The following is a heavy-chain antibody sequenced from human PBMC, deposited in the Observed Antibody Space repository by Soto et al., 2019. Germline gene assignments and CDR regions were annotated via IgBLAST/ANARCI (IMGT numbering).Heavy chain of an antibody. J-gene: IGHJ4*02. CDR1: GYTFTSYY. V-gene: IGHV1-46*01. D-gene: IGHD4-17*01. Sequence: QVQLVQSGAEVKKPGASVKVSCKASGYTFTSYYMHWVRQAPGQGLEWMGIINPSGGSTSYAQKFQGRVTMTRDTSTSKVYMELSSLSSDDTAVYYCARVHMTTVTTGPENIDYWGQGTLVTVSS. CDR2: INPSGGST. CDR3: ARVHMTTVTTGPENIDY.